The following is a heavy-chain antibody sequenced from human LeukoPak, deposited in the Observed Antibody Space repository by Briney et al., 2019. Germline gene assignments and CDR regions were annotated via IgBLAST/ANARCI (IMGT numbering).Heavy chain of an antibody. CDR3: ARHKSGYSQYIDWFDP. CDR1: GGSINNYF. D-gene: IGHD2-15*01. Sequence: PSETLSLTCTVSGGSINNYFWTWIRQSPWKGLEWIGYIHYSGNTNYSPSLKSRVTMSVDMSMNQFSLKLSSVTAADTAVYYCARHKSGYSQYIDWFDPWGQGTLVTVSS. J-gene: IGHJ5*02. CDR2: IHYSGNT. V-gene: IGHV4-59*08.